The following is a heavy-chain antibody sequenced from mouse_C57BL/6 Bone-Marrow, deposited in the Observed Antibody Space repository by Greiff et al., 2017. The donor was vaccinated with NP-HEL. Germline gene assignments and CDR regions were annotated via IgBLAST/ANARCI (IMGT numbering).Heavy chain of an antibody. Sequence: EVQLQESGPELVKPGDSVKISCKASGYSFTGYFMNWVMQSHGKSLEWIGRINPYNGDTFYNQKFKGKATLTVDKSSSTAHMELRSLTSEDSAVYYCARDYYYGSSYGYWGQGTTLTVSS. D-gene: IGHD1-1*01. CDR1: GYSFTGYF. CDR3: ARDYYYGSSYGY. V-gene: IGHV1-20*01. CDR2: INPYNGDT. J-gene: IGHJ2*01.